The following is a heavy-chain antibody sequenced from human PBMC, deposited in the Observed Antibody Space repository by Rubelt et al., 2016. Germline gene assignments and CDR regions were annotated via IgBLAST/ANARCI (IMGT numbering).Heavy chain of an antibody. CDR2: IRAYTGNT. V-gene: IGHV1-18*01. Sequence: QVQLVQSGAEVKKPGASVKVSCKASGYTFTSYGIRWVRPAPGHGLEWMGWIRAYTGNTNYAQKCQGRVTMTTDTSTSTAYMELRGRRSDDTAVYYCARERDDYGDYWGQGTLVTVSS. CDR3: ARERDDYGDY. J-gene: IGHJ4*02. CDR1: GYTFTSYG. D-gene: IGHD5-24*01.